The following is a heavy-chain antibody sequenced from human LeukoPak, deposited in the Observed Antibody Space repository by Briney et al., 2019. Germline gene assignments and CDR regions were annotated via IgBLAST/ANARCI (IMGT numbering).Heavy chain of an antibody. CDR1: GGSISSGSYY. D-gene: IGHD3-9*01. J-gene: IGHJ4*02. CDR2: IYTSGST. Sequence: SETLSLTCTVSGGSISSGSYYWSWIRQPAGKGLEWIGRIYTSGSTNYNPSLKSRVTISVDTSKNQFSLKLSSVTAADTAVYYCARLNYDILTGQLTYYFDYWGQGTLVTVSS. CDR3: ARLNYDILTGQLTYYFDY. V-gene: IGHV4-61*02.